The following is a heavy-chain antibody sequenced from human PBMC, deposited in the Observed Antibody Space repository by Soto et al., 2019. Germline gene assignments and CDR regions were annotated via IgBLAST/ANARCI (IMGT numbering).Heavy chain of an antibody. Sequence: QVQLVESGGGVVQPGRSLRLSCAASGFTFSSYGMHWVRQAPGKGLEWVAVIWYDGSNKYYADSVKGRFTISRDNSKNTLYLQMNSLRAEDTAVYYCARDLGLSVEQPGGFDYWGQGTLVTVSS. CDR2: IWYDGSNK. D-gene: IGHD3-16*01. CDR1: GFTFSSYG. V-gene: IGHV3-33*01. J-gene: IGHJ4*02. CDR3: ARDLGLSVEQPGGFDY.